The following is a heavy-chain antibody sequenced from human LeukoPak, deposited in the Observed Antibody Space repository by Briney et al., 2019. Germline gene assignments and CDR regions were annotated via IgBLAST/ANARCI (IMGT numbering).Heavy chain of an antibody. CDR1: GGSISSYY. Sequence: SETLSLTCTVSGGSISSYYWSWIRQPPGKGLEWIGYIYYSGSTNYNPSLKSRVTISVDTSKNQFSLKLSSVTAADTAVYYCARDLATVTDEAGYWGQGTLVTVSS. V-gene: IGHV4-59*12. CDR2: IYYSGST. CDR3: ARDLATVTDEAGY. D-gene: IGHD4-17*01. J-gene: IGHJ4*02.